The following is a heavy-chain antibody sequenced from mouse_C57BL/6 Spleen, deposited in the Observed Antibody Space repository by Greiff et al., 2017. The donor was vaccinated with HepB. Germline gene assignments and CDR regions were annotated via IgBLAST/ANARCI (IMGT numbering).Heavy chain of an antibody. Sequence: VKLMESGAELVRPGTSVKVSCKASGYAFTNYLIEWVKQRPGQGLEWIGVINPGSGGTNYNEKFKGKATLTADKSSSTAYMQLSSLTSEDSAVYFCARGEPEYFDVWGTGTTVTVSS. CDR3: ARGEPEYFDV. CDR1: GYAFTNYL. CDR2: INPGSGGT. J-gene: IGHJ1*03. D-gene: IGHD2-13*01. V-gene: IGHV1-54*01.